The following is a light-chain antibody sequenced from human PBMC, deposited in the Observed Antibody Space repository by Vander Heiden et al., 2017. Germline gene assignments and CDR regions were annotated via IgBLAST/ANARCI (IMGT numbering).Light chain of an antibody. CDR3: QQYYSTPT. J-gene: IGKJ3*01. CDR2: GAS. V-gene: IGKV4-1*01. CDR1: QSVLYSSNNKNY. Sequence: DILMLQSPDPLAVSLGEQATINCKSSQSVLYSSNNKNYLAWYQQKPGQPPKLLIYGASTRESGVPDRISSSGSGTDFTLTISSLQAEDVAVYYCQQYYSTPTFGPGTKVDIK.